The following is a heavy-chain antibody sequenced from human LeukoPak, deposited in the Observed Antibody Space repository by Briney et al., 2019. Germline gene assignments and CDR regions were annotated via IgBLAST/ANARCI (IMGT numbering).Heavy chain of an antibody. V-gene: IGHV5-10-1*01. CDR1: GYIFTGYW. CDR3: ARTYYDILTGYSLSDY. Sequence: GESLKISCKGSGYIFTGYWITWVRQMPGKGLEWMGSIDPSDSYTNYSPSFQGHVTISADKSISTAYLQWSSLMASDTAMYYCARTYYDILTGYSLSDYWGQGTLVTVSS. J-gene: IGHJ4*02. CDR2: IDPSDSYT. D-gene: IGHD3-9*01.